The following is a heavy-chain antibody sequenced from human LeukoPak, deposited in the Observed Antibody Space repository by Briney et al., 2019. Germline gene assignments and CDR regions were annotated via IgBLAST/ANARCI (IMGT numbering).Heavy chain of an antibody. V-gene: IGHV3-48*03. Sequence: PGGSLRLSCAASGFTFSSYEMNWVRQAPGKGLEWVSYISTTGSSIYYADSVKGRFTISRDNAKNSLYLQMNSLRAEDTAVYYCARLDSSQILYYYYYMDVWGKGTTVTVSS. D-gene: IGHD6-13*01. CDR2: ISTTGSSI. CDR1: GFTFSSYE. CDR3: ARLDSSQILYYYYYMDV. J-gene: IGHJ6*03.